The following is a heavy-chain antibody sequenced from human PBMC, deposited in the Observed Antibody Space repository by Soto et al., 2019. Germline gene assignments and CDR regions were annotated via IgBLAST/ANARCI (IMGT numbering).Heavy chain of an antibody. J-gene: IGHJ4*02. Sequence: PSWALSLSGAWCGGSMNSYSWAGIRQPTGKGLEWSGHIYSSGTISYSPALKRRVTIPVDTSKNKSSLQLSFVPAADTAVYYCACCGASAGCSGGICYFDYWGQGTLVTVSS. CDR3: ACCGASAGCSGGICYFDY. D-gene: IGHD2-15*01. CDR2: IYSSGTI. CDR1: GGSMNSYS. V-gene: IGHV4-4*08.